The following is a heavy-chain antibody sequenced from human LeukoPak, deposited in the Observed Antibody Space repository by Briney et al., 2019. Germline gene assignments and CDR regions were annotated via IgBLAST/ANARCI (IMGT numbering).Heavy chain of an antibody. J-gene: IGHJ4*02. CDR2: ISSSSNYI. V-gene: IGHV3-21*04. CDR1: GLTFSSYN. Sequence: GGSLRLSCVASGLTFSSYNMNWVRQAPGKGLERVSFISSSSNYIYYADSVKGRFTISRDNAKNSLLLQMNSLRAEDMALYYCAKGLYGLGSYPDYWGQGTLVTVSS. CDR3: AKGLYGLGSYPDY. D-gene: IGHD3-10*01.